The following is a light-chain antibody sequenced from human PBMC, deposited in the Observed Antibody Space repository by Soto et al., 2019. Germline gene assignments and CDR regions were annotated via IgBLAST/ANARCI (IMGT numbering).Light chain of an antibody. CDR3: QSYDTSLSGSV. CDR1: SSNIGAGYD. CDR2: FND. Sequence: QSVLTQPPSVSGAPGQRVTISCTGSSSNIGAGYDVHWYQQVPGTAPKLLIYFNDRRPSGVPDRFSGSKSGTSASLAITGLQAEDEADYYCQSYDTSLSGSVFGGGTKLTVL. J-gene: IGLJ2*01. V-gene: IGLV1-40*01.